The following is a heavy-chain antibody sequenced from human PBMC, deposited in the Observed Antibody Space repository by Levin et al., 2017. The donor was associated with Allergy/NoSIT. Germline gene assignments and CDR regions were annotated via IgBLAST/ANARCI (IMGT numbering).Heavy chain of an antibody. J-gene: IGHJ6*02. CDR2: VNHGGDT. CDR3: ARGAVGYCTSTTCYNYFHGMDV. Sequence: SCGVYNGSFSGFYWSWIRHSPGKGLEWIGDVNHGGDTRYNPSLTSRVTISADTSKNQFSLNLRSVTAADTAVYFCARGAVGYCTSTTCYNYFHGMDVWGQGTTVSVS. D-gene: IGHD2-2*01. CDR1: NGSFSGFY. V-gene: IGHV4-34*01.